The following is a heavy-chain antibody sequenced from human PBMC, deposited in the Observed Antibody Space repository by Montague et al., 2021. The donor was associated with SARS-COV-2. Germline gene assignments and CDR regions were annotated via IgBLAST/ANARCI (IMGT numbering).Heavy chain of an antibody. D-gene: IGHD3-22*01. CDR3: ARERGPYYFDSSGYHNAFVI. J-gene: IGHJ3*02. V-gene: IGHV4-4*07. CDR2: LYTSGST. CDR1: GGSISSYY. Sequence: SETLSLTCTVSGGSISSYYWSWIRQPAGKGLEWIGRLYTSGSTNYNPSLKSQVTISVDTSKNQFSLKLSSVTAADTAVYYCARERGPYYFDSSGYHNAFVIWGQGTMVTVSS.